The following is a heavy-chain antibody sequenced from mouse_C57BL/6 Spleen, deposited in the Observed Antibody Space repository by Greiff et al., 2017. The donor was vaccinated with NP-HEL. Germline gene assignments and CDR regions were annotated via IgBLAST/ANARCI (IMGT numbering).Heavy chain of an antibody. J-gene: IGHJ2*01. CDR3: AKQNYDGYLDY. CDR1: GFSLTSYG. D-gene: IGHD2-3*01. Sequence: VQLQESGPGLVAPSQSLSITCTVSGFSLTSYGVHWVRQPPGKGLEWLVVIWSDGSTTYNSSLKSRLSISKNNSTSQFFLTMNSLQTDDTAFYYCAKQNYDGYLDYWGQGTTLTVSS. CDR2: IWSDGST. V-gene: IGHV2-6-1*01.